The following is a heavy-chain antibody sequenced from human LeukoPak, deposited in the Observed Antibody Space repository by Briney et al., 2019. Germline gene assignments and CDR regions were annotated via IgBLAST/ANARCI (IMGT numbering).Heavy chain of an antibody. CDR2: IISGGTT. D-gene: IGHD2-2*01. CDR1: GFTFSVYA. CDR3: ARDLCSSTSCPPPYYYYGMDV. Sequence: GGSLRLSCAASGFTFSVYAMSWVRQAPGKGLEWVSGIISGGTTYYADSVKGRFTISRDNSRDTLYLQMNSLRAEDTAVYYCARDLCSSTSCPPPYYYYGMDVWGQGTTVTVSS. J-gene: IGHJ6*02. V-gene: IGHV3-23*01.